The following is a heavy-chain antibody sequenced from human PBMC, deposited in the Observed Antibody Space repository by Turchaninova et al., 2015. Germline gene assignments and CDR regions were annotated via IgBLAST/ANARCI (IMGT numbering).Heavy chain of an antibody. CDR2: IKEDESEK. CDR1: GFTFSSYW. V-gene: IGHV3-7*03. Sequence: EVQLVESGGGLVQPGGSLRLSCAASGFTFSSYWMSWVRQAPGKGLEWVAKIKEDESEKVEGDSVKGRLTSARDNAKNSLYLQRNSLRAEDTAVYYCARELYCGGDCLNYFDYWGQGTLVTVSS. J-gene: IGHJ4*02. D-gene: IGHD2-21*02. CDR3: ARELYCGGDCLNYFDY.